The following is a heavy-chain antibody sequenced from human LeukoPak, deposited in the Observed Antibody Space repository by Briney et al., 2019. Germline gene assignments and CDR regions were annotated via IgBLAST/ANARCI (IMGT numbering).Heavy chain of an antibody. CDR3: AKDRWDDSSGYYLQLDY. D-gene: IGHD3-22*01. J-gene: IGHJ4*02. CDR1: GFTFSSYA. Sequence: GGSLRLSCAASGFTFSSYAMHWVRQAPGKGVEWVAVISYDGSNKYYADSVKGRFTISRDNSKNTLYLQMNSLRAEDTAVYYCAKDRWDDSSGYYLQLDYWGQGTLVTVSS. V-gene: IGHV3-30*04. CDR2: ISYDGSNK.